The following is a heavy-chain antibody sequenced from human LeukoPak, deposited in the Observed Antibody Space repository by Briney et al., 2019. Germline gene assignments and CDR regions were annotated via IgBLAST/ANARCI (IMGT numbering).Heavy chain of an antibody. CDR2: FDPEDGET. D-gene: IGHD5-24*01. V-gene: IGHV1-24*01. CDR3: ATAVAKITTVALDY. Sequence: ASVKVSCKVSGYTLTELSMHWVRQAPGKGLEWMGGFDPEDGETIYAQKFQGRVTMTEDTSTDTAYMELSSPRSEDTAVYYCATAVAKITTVALDYWGQGTLVTVSS. CDR1: GYTLTELS. J-gene: IGHJ4*02.